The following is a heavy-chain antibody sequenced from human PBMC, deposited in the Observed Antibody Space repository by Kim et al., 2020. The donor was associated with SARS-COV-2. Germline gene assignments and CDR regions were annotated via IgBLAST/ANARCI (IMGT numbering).Heavy chain of an antibody. V-gene: IGHV3-33*06. J-gene: IGHJ6*02. Sequence: GGSLRLSCAASGFTFSSYGMHWVRQAPGKGLEWVAVIWYDGSNKYYADSVKGRFTISRDNSKNTLYLQMNSLRAEDTAVYYCAKDIAAAANPGGYYYGMDVWGQGTTVTVSS. D-gene: IGHD6-13*01. CDR3: AKDIAAAANPGGYYYGMDV. CDR1: GFTFSSYG. CDR2: IWYDGSNK.